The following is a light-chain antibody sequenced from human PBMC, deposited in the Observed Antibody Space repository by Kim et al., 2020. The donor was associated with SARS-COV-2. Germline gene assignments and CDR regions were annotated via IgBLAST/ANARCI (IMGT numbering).Light chain of an antibody. CDR2: GAS. CDR3: QHYGSSRRT. J-gene: IGKJ1*01. V-gene: IGKV3-20*01. CDR1: QSVSSSY. Sequence: EIVLTQSPGTLSLSPGERANLSCRASQSVSSSYLAWYQQKPGQAPRLLIYGASSRATGIPDRFSGSGSGTDFTLTITRLEPEDFAVYYCQHYGSSRRTFGQGTKVDIK.